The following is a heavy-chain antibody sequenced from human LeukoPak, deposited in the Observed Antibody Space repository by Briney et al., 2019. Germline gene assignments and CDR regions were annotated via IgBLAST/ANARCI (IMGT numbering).Heavy chain of an antibody. CDR3: TRGIVVVPAGGWFDP. J-gene: IGHJ5*02. D-gene: IGHD2-2*01. V-gene: IGHV3-49*03. CDR2: IRSKAYGGTT. Sequence: GGSLRLSCTASGFTFGEYAMSWFRQAPGKGLEWVGFIRSKAYGGTTEYAASVKGRFTISRDDSKSIAYLQMNSLKTEDTAVYYCTRGIVVVPAGGWFDPWGQGTLVTVSS. CDR1: GFTFGEYA.